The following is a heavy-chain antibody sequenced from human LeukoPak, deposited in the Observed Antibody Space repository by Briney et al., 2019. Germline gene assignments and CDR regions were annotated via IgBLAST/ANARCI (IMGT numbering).Heavy chain of an antibody. V-gene: IGHV4-34*01. J-gene: IGHJ6*03. CDR1: GGSFSGYY. CDR3: ARDFATVTSSYYYYMDV. Sequence: SETLSLTCAVYGGSFSGYYWSWIRQPPGKGLEWIGSIYYSGSTYYNPSLKSRVTISVDTSKNQFSLKLSSVTAADTAVYYCARDFATVTSSYYYYMDVWGKGTTVTVSS. CDR2: IYYSGST. D-gene: IGHD4-11*01.